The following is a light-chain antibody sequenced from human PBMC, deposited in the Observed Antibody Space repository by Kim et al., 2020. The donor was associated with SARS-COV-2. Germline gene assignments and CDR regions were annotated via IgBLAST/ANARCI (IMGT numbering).Light chain of an antibody. CDR1: SSNIGAGYE. V-gene: IGLV1-40*01. Sequence: QRVTISCTGSSSNIGAGYEVHWYQQLPGRAPKLLIFADTRRPSGVPDRLSGSKSGTSASLAITGLQAEDEADYYCQSYDSRLSGWVFGGGTQLTVL. CDR2: ADT. J-gene: IGLJ3*02. CDR3: QSYDSRLSGWV.